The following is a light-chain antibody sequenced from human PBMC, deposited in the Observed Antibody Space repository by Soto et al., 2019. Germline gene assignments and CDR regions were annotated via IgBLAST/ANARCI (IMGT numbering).Light chain of an antibody. V-gene: IGKV3-15*01. CDR2: RAS. J-gene: IGKJ1*01. CDR1: HYVYSN. CDR3: QQYHNLWT. Sequence: EIGMTQSPATLSMSPGERATLSCTASHYVYSNVAWFQQRPGQAPRLLIYRASARATGTPARFSGSGSGTEFTLTITSLQSEDFAVYYCQQYHNLWTFGQGTEVEIK.